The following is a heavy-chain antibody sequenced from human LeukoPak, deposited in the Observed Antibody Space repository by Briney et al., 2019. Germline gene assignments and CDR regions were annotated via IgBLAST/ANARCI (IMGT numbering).Heavy chain of an antibody. CDR3: ARGRGIDY. CDR1: GGSFSGYY. J-gene: IGHJ4*02. V-gene: IGHV4-34*01. Sequence: SETLSLTCAVYGGSFSGYYWSWIRQPPGKGLEWIGEINHSGSTNYNPSLKSRVTISVDTSKNQFPLKLSSETAADTAVYYCARGRGIDYWGQGTLVTVSS. CDR2: INHSGST. D-gene: IGHD1-26*01.